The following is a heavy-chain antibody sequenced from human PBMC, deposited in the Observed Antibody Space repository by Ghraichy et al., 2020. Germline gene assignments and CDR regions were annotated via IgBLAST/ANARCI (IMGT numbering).Heavy chain of an antibody. CDR2: IHRGDNT. CDR1: GFTVSRTH. D-gene: IGHD6-19*01. V-gene: IGHV3-53*01. J-gene: IGHJ4*02. CDR3: TRDRGDTTGWHIFDY. Sequence: GGSLRLSCAASGFTVSRTHMAWVRQAPGKGLEWVSGIHRGDNTYYADSVKGRFTISRDDSKNTLYLQMNSLSADDTAVYYCTRDRGDTTGWHIFDYWGQGSLVSVSS.